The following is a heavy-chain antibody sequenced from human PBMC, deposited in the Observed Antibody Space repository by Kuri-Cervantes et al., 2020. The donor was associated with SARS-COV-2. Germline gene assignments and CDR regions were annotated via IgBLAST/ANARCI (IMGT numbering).Heavy chain of an antibody. CDR2: ISSSSRSI. V-gene: IGHV3-21*01. J-gene: IGHJ6*03. CDR3: ARDSTSGDV. Sequence: GESLKISCAASGFTFSRYSMNWVRQAPGKGLEWVSSISSSSRSIYYADSVKGRFTISRDNAKNSLYLQMSSLRADDTAVYYCARDSTSGDVWGKGTPVTVS. D-gene: IGHD2-2*01. CDR1: GFTFSRYS.